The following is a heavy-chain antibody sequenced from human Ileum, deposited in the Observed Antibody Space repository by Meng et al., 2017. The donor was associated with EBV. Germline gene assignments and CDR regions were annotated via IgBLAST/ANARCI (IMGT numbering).Heavy chain of an antibody. J-gene: IGHJ4*02. V-gene: IGHV7-4-1*02. CDR1: GYTFTNYA. D-gene: IGHD6-13*01. CDR2: INTITGDP. CDR3: ARGSLEADEDPG. Sequence: QVQLVQSGSELKKPGXSVKVSCKASGYTFTNYAMNWVRQAPGQGLEWMGWINTITGDPTYAQGFTGRFVFSLDTSVSTAYLQISSLKTDDTAVYYCARGSLEADEDPGWGPGTPVTVSS.